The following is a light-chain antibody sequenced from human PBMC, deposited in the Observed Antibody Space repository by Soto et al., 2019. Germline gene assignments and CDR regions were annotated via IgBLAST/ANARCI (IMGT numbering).Light chain of an antibody. Sequence: EIQMTQSPSSLSTSLGDRVTITCRASQSVSSNLDWYQQKPGRAPRLLIYGASSRATGIPARFSGSGSGTDFPLTSSLLAAEYLAFYCCQRYSSPCPTFGQGTKVDNK. V-gene: IGKV3D-15*03. J-gene: IGKJ1*01. CDR3: QRYSSPCPT. CDR1: QSVSSN. CDR2: GAS.